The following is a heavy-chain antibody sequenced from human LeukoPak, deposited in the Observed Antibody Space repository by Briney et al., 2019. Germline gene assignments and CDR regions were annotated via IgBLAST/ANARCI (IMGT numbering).Heavy chain of an antibody. CDR2: IYYSGST. CDR3: ARGIAARRSGYYFDY. D-gene: IGHD6-6*01. V-gene: IGHV4-59*01. CDR1: GGSISSYY. J-gene: IGHJ4*02. Sequence: SETLSLTCTVSGGSISSYYWSWLRQPPGKGLEWIGCIYYSGSTNYNPSLTSRVTISVDTSKNQFSLTLSSVTAADTAVYYCARGIAARRSGYYFDYWGQGTLVTVSS.